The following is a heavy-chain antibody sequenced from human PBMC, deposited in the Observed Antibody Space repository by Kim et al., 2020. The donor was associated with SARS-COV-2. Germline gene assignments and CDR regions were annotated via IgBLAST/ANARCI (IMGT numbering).Heavy chain of an antibody. J-gene: IGHJ6*02. CDR2: ISYDGSNK. D-gene: IGHD3-3*01. CDR1: GFTFSSYG. V-gene: IGHV3-30*18. CDR3: AKDQDLSFWRGNSYYDYGMGA. Sequence: GGSLRLSCAASGFTFSSYGMHWVRQAPGKGLEWVAVISYDGSNKYYADSVKGRFTISRDNSKNTLYLQMNSLRAEDTAVYYCAKDQDLSFWRGNSYYDYGMGAWGQGTTVTVSS.